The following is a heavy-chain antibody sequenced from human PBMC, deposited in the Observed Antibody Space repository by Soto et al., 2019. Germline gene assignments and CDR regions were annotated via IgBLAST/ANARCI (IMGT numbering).Heavy chain of an antibody. Sequence: QVQLVDSGGGVVQPGRSLRLSCAASGFTFSSYGMHWVRQAPGKGLEWVAVISYDGSNKYYADSVKGRFTISRDNSKNTRYLQMNSLRAEDTAVYYCAKDAIGYSSSVAYWGQGTLVTVSS. CDR1: GFTFSSYG. J-gene: IGHJ4*02. CDR2: ISYDGSNK. D-gene: IGHD6-13*01. CDR3: AKDAIGYSSSVAY. V-gene: IGHV3-30*18.